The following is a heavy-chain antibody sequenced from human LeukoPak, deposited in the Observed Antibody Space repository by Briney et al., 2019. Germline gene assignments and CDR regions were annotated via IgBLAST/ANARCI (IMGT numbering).Heavy chain of an antibody. CDR1: GYTFTSYT. CDR2: ISVGNGDS. CDR3: ARAPPLVGATTGHLDY. Sequence: GASVKVSCKASGYTFTSYTIHWVRQAPGQSLEWMGWISVGNGDSKCSQEFQGRVTLTRDTSATTAYLEVSSLRPEDMAVYYCARAPPLVGATTGHLDYWGQGTLVTVPS. D-gene: IGHD1-26*01. J-gene: IGHJ4*02. V-gene: IGHV1-3*03.